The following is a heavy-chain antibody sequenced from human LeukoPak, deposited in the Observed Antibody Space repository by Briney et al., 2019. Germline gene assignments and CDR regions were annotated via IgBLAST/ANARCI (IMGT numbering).Heavy chain of an antibody. V-gene: IGHV3-21*04. CDR1: EFTFSVYT. J-gene: IGHJ4*02. CDR3: AKEEVGGWY. Sequence: GGSLRLSCTASEFTFSVYTMNWVRQAPGKGLEWVSSISPSSSSIYYADSVRGRFTVSRDNAKKSLSLQMNSLRVEDTAVYYCAKEEVGGWYWGQGTLVTVSS. D-gene: IGHD6-19*01. CDR2: ISPSSSSI.